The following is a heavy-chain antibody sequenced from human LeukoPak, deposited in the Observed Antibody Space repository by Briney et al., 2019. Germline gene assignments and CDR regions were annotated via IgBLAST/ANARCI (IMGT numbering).Heavy chain of an antibody. J-gene: IGHJ4*02. CDR2: ISGSGGST. D-gene: IGHD6-13*01. CDR3: AIAYSSLGYFDY. V-gene: IGHV3-23*01. Sequence: GGSVRLSCAASGFTFSSYAMSWVRQAPGKGLEWVSAISGSGGSTYYADSVKGRFTISRDNSKNTLYLQMNSLRAEDTAVYYCAIAYSSLGYFDYWGQGTLVTVSS. CDR1: GFTFSSYA.